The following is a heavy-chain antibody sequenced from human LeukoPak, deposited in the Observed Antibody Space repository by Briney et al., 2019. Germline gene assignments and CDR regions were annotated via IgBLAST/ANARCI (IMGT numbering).Heavy chain of an antibody. CDR2: MNTISGNT. Sequence: GASVKVSCEASGYTFTSYDINWVRQASGQGPEWMGWMNTISGNTGYVQKLQARVTFTRNTSTGTAYMELSSLTSEDTAVYYCARAHSPGRFDYWGQGALVTVSS. CDR3: ARAHSPGRFDY. V-gene: IGHV1-8*01. CDR1: GYTFTSYD. J-gene: IGHJ4*02. D-gene: IGHD2-15*01.